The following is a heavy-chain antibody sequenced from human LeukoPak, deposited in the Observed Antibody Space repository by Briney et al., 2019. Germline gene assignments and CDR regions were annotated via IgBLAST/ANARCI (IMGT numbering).Heavy chain of an antibody. CDR3: ARLQSGLGYFDS. CDR2: IYPSGIT. Sequence: SETLSLTCTVSGGSLSTYHWIWIRQPAGKGLEWIGRIYPSGITNYNPSLKSRVTMSVDTSKNQFSLRLTSVTAADTAVYYCARLQSGLGYFDSWGQGTLVTVSS. V-gene: IGHV4-4*07. CDR1: GGSLSTYH. J-gene: IGHJ4*02.